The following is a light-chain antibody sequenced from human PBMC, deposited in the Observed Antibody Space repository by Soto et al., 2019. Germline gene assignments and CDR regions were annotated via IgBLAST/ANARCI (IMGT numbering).Light chain of an antibody. CDR2: DAS. CDR1: QTVTNK. V-gene: IGKV3-15*01. Sequence: EIVMTQSPATLSVSPGERVVLSGRATQTVTNKLAWYQQKPGQAPRLLIYDASIRATGIPARFSGSGSGTEFTLTISSLQSEDFVLYYCQQYNSWPVTFGGGTKVEIK. J-gene: IGKJ4*01. CDR3: QQYNSWPVT.